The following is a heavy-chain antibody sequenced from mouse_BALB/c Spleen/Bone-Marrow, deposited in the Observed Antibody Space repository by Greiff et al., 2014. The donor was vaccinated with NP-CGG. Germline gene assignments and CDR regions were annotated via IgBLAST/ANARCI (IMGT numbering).Heavy chain of an antibody. V-gene: IGHV1S41*01. Sequence: DLVKPGASVKLSCKASGYTFTSYWINWIKQRPGQGLEWIGRIAPGSGSTYYNEMFKGKATLTVDTSSSTAYILLSSLSSEDSAGYFCAYYRYDVNYWGQGTTLTVSS. J-gene: IGHJ2*01. D-gene: IGHD2-14*01. CDR2: IAPGSGST. CDR1: GYTFTSYW. CDR3: AYYRYDVNY.